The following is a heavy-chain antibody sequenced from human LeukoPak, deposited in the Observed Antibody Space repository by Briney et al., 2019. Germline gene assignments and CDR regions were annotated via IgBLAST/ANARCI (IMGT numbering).Heavy chain of an antibody. D-gene: IGHD6-19*01. V-gene: IGHV1-2*02. CDR1: GYTFTGYY. J-gene: IGHJ5*02. CDR3: ATGSLLGWPYNWFDP. CDR2: INPNSGGT. Sequence: GASVKVSCKASGYTFTGYYMHWVRQAPGQGLEWMGWINPNSGGTNYAQKFQGRVTMTRDTSISTAYMELSRLRSDDTAVYYCATGSLLGWPYNWFDPWGQGTLVTVSS.